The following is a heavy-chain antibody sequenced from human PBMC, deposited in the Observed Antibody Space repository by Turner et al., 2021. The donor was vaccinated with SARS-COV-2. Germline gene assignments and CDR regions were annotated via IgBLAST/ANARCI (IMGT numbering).Heavy chain of an antibody. CDR3: AKVPPSGDYFDY. V-gene: IGHV3-23*01. CDR1: GFTFSSYA. CDR2: FSAGGGST. J-gene: IGHJ4*02. Sequence: EVQLLESGGGLVQPGGSQRLSCAGSGFTFSSYAMSWVRQAPGKGLEWVSAFSAGGGSTYYADSVKGRFTISRDNSKNTLYLQMNSLRAEDTAVYYCAKVPPSGDYFDYWGQGTLVTVSS. D-gene: IGHD6-25*01.